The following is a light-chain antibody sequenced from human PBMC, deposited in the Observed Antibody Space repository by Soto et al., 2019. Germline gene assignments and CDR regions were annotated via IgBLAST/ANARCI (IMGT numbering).Light chain of an antibody. J-gene: IGLJ3*02. CDR2: EVS. V-gene: IGLV2-14*01. CDR1: SSDVGTYNY. Sequence: QSALTQSASVSGSPGQSITISCTGTSSDVGTYNYVSWYQQHPGKAPKLMIYEVSNRPSGVSSHFSGSKSGNTASLTISGIHAEDGADYSCSSYTSSSTWVFGGG. CDR3: SSYTSSSTWV.